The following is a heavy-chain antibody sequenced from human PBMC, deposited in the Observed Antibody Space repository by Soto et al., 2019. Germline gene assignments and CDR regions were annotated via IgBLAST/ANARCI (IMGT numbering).Heavy chain of an antibody. J-gene: IGHJ4*02. Sequence: GGSLRLSCAASGFTFSSYAMSWVRQAPGKGLEWVSAISGSGGSTYYADSVKGRFTISRDNSKNTLYLQMNSLRAEDTAVYYCAKDRQDRIVATSGKVGYFDYWGQGTLVTVSS. CDR1: GFTFSSYA. CDR2: ISGSGGST. CDR3: AKDRQDRIVATSGKVGYFDY. V-gene: IGHV3-23*01. D-gene: IGHD5-12*01.